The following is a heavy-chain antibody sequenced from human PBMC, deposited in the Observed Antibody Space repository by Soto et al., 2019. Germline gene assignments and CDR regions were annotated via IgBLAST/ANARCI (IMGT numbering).Heavy chain of an antibody. D-gene: IGHD2-2*01. CDR3: ARGRYCSSTSCGGMDV. CDR2: IGTGGDP. J-gene: IGHJ6*02. CDR1: GFSFSTYD. V-gene: IGHV3-13*05. Sequence: EVQLVESGGGLVQPGGSLRLSCAASGFSFSTYDMHWVRQTTGKGLEWVSGIGTGGDPYYPGSVKGRFTISRENAKNSLYLQMNSLRAGYTAVYYCARGRYCSSTSCGGMDVWGQGTTVTVSS.